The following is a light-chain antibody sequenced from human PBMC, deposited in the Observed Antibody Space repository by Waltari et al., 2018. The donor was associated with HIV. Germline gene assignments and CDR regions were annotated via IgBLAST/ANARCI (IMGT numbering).Light chain of an antibody. CDR2: RNN. CDR3: ATWDDSLSGSVL. CDR1: SYTIGSNY. V-gene: IGLV1-47*01. J-gene: IGLJ2*01. Sequence: QSVLTQPPSASGTPGQRVTISCSGSSYTIGSNYVYWYQDLPGTAPKLLIYRNNQRPAGVPDRFSGSKSGTSASLAISGLRSEDEAAYYCATWDDSLSGSVLFGGGTKLTVL.